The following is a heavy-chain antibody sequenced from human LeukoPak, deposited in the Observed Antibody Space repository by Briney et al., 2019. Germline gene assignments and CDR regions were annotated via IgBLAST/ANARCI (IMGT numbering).Heavy chain of an antibody. D-gene: IGHD5-18*01. CDR1: GYTFTSYG. CDR2: ISAYNGNT. Sequence: ASVKVSCKASGYTFTSYGISWVRQAPGQGLEWMGWISAYNGNTNYAQKLQGRVTMTTDTSTSTAYVELRSLRSDDTAEYYCARGYRLTRQPNDAFDIWGQGTTVTVSS. J-gene: IGHJ3*02. CDR3: ARGYRLTRQPNDAFDI. V-gene: IGHV1-18*01.